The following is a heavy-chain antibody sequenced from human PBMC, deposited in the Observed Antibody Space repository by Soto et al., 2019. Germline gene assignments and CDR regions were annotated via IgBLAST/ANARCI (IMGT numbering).Heavy chain of an antibody. CDR3: AREAAGWYFDV. Sequence: EVQLVESGGGLVQPGGSLRLSCAASGFTFSRYWMHWVRQASGKGPVCVSRINSDGSSTAYADSVKGRFTISRDNAKNTPFLQMNSLRAEDTAVYYCAREAAGWYFDVWGRGTLVTVSS. CDR2: INSDGSST. J-gene: IGHJ2*01. V-gene: IGHV3-74*01. D-gene: IGHD2-15*01. CDR1: GFTFSRYW.